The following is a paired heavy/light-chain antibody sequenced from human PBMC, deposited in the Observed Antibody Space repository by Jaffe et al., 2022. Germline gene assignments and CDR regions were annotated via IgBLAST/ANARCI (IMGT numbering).Light chain of an antibody. CDR2: VNNDGSH. V-gene: IGLV4-69*01. Sequence: QVVLTQSPSASASLGASVKLTCTLSSGHSSYTIAWHQQRPEKGPRYLMKVNNDGSHRKGDGIPDRFSGSSSGAERYLTISSLQSEDEADYYCQTWGTGPSGPSWVFGGGTKLTVL. J-gene: IGLJ3*02. CDR1: SGHSSYT. CDR3: QTWGTGPSGPSWV.
Heavy chain of an antibody. CDR3: GKDSATGDFGDHLVDY. CDR1: GFTFSNYA. J-gene: IGHJ4*02. D-gene: IGHD4-17*01. CDR2: IRYDDGTKK. V-gene: IGHV3-30*02. Sequence: QVQLVESGGGVVQPGGSLKLSCAASGFTFSNYAMHWVRQAPDKGLEWVAFIRYDDGTKKYFGDSVKGRFTISRDNSKNTLYLQINSLRTEDTAVYYCGKDSATGDFGDHLVDYWGQGTLVTVSS.